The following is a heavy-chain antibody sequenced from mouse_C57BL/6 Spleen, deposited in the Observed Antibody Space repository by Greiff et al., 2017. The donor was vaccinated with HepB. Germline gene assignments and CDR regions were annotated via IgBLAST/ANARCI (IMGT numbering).Heavy chain of an antibody. Sequence: VQLVESGAELVRPGASVTLSCKASGYTFTDYEMHWVKQTPVHGLEWIGAIDPETGGTAYNQKFKGKAILTADKSSSTAYMELRSLTSEDSAVYYCTRRELGRGVDYWGQGTTLTVSS. J-gene: IGHJ2*01. D-gene: IGHD4-1*01. CDR3: TRRELGRGVDY. V-gene: IGHV1-15*01. CDR1: GYTFTDYE. CDR2: IDPETGGT.